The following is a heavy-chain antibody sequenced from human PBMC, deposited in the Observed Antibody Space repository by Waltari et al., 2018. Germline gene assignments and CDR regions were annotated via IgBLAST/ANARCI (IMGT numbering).Heavy chain of an antibody. CDR3: ARFVKVTLHNYYYYYGMDV. V-gene: IGHV4-34*01. CDR2: INHSGST. J-gene: IGHJ6*02. Sequence: QVQLQQWGAGLLKPSETLSLTCAVYGGSFSGYYWSWIRQPPGKGLEWKGEINHSGSTNNNPSLKSRVTISVDTSKNQFSLKLSSVTAADTAVYYCARFVKVTLHNYYYYYGMDVWGQGTTVTVSS. D-gene: IGHD2-21*02. CDR1: GGSFSGYY.